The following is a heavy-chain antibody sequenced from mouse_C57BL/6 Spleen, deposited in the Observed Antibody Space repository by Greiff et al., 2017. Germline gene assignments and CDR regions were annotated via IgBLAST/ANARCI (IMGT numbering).Heavy chain of an antibody. D-gene: IGHD1-1*01. V-gene: IGHV5-17*01. CDR2: ISSGSSTI. J-gene: IGHJ2*01. Sequence: EVQRVESGGGLVKPGGSLKLSCAASGFTFSDYGMHWVRQAPEKGLEWVAYISSGSSTIYYADTVKGRFTISRDNAKNTLFLQMTSLRSEDTAMYYCARRYYGSSYEYYFDYWGQGTTLTVSS. CDR3: ARRYYGSSYEYYFDY. CDR1: GFTFSDYG.